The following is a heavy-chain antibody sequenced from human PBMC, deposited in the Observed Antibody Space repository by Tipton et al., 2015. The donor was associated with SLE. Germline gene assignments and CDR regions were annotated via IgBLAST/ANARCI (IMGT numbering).Heavy chain of an antibody. CDR1: GYSISSDYY. CDR2: VYHSGST. CDR3: AKEWGPGDGYSGLPGCFEY. D-gene: IGHD5-12*01. Sequence: TLSLTCTVSGYSISSDYYWGWIRQPPGKGLEWIGSVYHSGSTYYNPSLKSRVTISVDTSKNQFSLKLNSVTAADTAVYYCAKEWGPGDGYSGLPGCFEYWGQGTLVTVSS. J-gene: IGHJ4*02. V-gene: IGHV4-38-2*02.